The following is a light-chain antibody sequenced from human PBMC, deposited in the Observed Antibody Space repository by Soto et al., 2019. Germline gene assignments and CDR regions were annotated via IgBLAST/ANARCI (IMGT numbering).Light chain of an antibody. CDR1: HSVSSSY. Sequence: EIVLTQSPGTLSLSPGERATLSCRASHSVSSSYLAWYQQKPGQAPRLLIYGASSRATGIPDRFSGSGSGTEFTLTNSRLEPEDFAVYYCQQYDTSPISCGPGTRLEIK. J-gene: IGKJ5*01. CDR2: GAS. V-gene: IGKV3-20*01. CDR3: QQYDTSPIS.